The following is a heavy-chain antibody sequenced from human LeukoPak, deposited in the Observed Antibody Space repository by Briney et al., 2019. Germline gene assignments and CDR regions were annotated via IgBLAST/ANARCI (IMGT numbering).Heavy chain of an antibody. Sequence: SETLSLTCTVSGGSISSYYWSWIRQPPGKGLEWIGYIYYSGSTNYNPSLKSRVTMSVDTSKNQFSLKLSSVTAADTAVYYCARFFYGDYYFDYWGQGTLVTVSS. CDR3: ARFFYGDYYFDY. D-gene: IGHD4-17*01. CDR2: IYYSGST. J-gene: IGHJ4*02. CDR1: GGSISSYY. V-gene: IGHV4-59*12.